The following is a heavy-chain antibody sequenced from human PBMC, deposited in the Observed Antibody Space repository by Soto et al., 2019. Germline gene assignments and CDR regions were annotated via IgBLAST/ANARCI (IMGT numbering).Heavy chain of an antibody. D-gene: IGHD3-16*01. CDR3: AKEVSYYDYVWGLGGFDY. Sequence: GGSLRLSCAASGFTFSSYAMSWVRQAPGKGLEWVSAISGSGVSTYYADSVKGRFTISRDNSKNTLYLQMNSLRAEDTAVYYCAKEVSYYDYVWGLGGFDYWGQGTLVTVSS. V-gene: IGHV3-23*01. CDR2: ISGSGVST. J-gene: IGHJ4*02. CDR1: GFTFSSYA.